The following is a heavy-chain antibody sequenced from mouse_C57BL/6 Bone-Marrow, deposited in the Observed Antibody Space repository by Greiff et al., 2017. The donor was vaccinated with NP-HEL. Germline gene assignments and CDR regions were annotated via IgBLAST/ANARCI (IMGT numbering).Heavy chain of an antibody. Sequence: VKVVESGPGLVQPSQSLSITCTVSGFSLTSYGVHWVRQSPGKGLEWLGVIWSGGSTDYNAAFISRLSISKDNSKSQVFFKMNSLQADDTAIYYCAGYSNFYWYFDVWGTGTTVTVSS. J-gene: IGHJ1*03. CDR3: AGYSNFYWYFDV. CDR2: IWSGGST. V-gene: IGHV2-2*01. D-gene: IGHD2-5*01. CDR1: GFSLTSYG.